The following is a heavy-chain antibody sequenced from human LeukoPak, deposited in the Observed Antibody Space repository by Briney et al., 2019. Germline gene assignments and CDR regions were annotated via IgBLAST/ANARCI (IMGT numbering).Heavy chain of an antibody. D-gene: IGHD6-13*01. J-gene: IGHJ4*02. V-gene: IGHV3-48*04. CDR1: GFTFSSYS. Sequence: GGSLRLSCAASGFTFSSYSMNWVRQAPGKGLEWVSYISSSGSTIYYADSVKGRFTISRDNAKTSLYLQMNSLRAEDTAVYYCARYRAAAGFDYWGQGTLVTVSS. CDR3: ARYRAAAGFDY. CDR2: ISSSGSTI.